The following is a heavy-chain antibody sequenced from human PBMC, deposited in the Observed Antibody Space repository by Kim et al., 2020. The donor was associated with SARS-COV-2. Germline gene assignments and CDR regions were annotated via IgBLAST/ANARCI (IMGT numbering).Heavy chain of an antibody. J-gene: IGHJ4*02. Sequence: YSPSIQGQVTISADKSISTAYLQWSSLKASDTAMYYCARQGGSEISYADYWGQGTLVTVSS. CDR3: ARQGGSEISYADY. V-gene: IGHV5-51*01. D-gene: IGHD3-10*01.